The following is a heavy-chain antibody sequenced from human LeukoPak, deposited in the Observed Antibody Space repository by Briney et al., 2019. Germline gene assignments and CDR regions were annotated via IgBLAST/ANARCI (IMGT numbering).Heavy chain of an antibody. CDR3: ARVIVSAAGGIDY. V-gene: IGHV4-34*01. CDR1: GYSISSGYY. CDR2: INHSGST. J-gene: IGHJ4*02. D-gene: IGHD6-13*01. Sequence: SETLSLTCAVSGYSISSGYYWSWIRQPPGKGLEWIGEINHSGSTNYNPSLKSRVTISVDTSKNQFSLKLSSVTAADTAVYYCARVIVSAAGGIDYWGQGTLVTVSS.